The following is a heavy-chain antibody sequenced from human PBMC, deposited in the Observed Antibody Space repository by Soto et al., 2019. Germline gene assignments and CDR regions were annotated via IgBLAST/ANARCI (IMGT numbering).Heavy chain of an antibody. J-gene: IGHJ4*02. CDR2: VYHTGST. V-gene: IGHV4-59*01. Sequence: SEALSLRYNVSDASITTYYGSWIRHAPGKGLEWIGNVYHTGSTDYNSSLRSRVTISVDTSKNQFSLKVNSVTAADTAVYYCARRLFGSGWTLDSWGQGALVTVSS. D-gene: IGHD6-19*01. CDR1: DASITTYY. CDR3: ARRLFGSGWTLDS.